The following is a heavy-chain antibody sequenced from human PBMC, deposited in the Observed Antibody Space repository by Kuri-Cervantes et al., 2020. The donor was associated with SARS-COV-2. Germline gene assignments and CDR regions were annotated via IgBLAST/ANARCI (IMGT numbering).Heavy chain of an antibody. CDR3: ARVAGCVGSFCYYTNWFDH. Sequence: SCGVSGGTITSDGYSWSWIRQPPGKGLEFIGFIHASGSAYYNPSLQGRVTISVDRSKTQFSLTVTSVTAADTAVYYCARVAGCVGSFCYYTNWFDHWGHGTLVTVSS. J-gene: IGHJ5*02. V-gene: IGHV4-30-2*01. D-gene: IGHD3-22*01. CDR1: GGTITSDGYS. CDR2: IHASGSA.